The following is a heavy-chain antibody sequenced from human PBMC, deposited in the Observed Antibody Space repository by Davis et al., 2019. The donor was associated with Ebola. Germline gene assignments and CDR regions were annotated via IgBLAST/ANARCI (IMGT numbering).Heavy chain of an antibody. D-gene: IGHD1-26*01. V-gene: IGHV4-59*01. CDR2: IYEDGST. J-gene: IGHJ4*02. CDR1: GFTFNKYE. CDR3: ATAAGERLDHFDS. Sequence: ESLKISCAASGFTFNKYEMNWVRQAPGKGLEWIGYIYEDGSTKYNPSLKNRVTISMDTSKKQFSLRLTSVTAADTAVYYCATAAGERLDHFDSWGQGSLVTVSS.